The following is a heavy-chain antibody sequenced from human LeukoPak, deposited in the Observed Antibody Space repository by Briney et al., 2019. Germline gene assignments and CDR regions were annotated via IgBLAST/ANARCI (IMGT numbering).Heavy chain of an antibody. CDR3: ARDTGGGFYLDY. J-gene: IGHJ4*02. Sequence: GGSLRLSCAASGFTFSSYTIHWVRQPPGKGLEWVAVISFDGSNKYYADSVKGRFTISRDNSKNTLYLQMNSLRAEDTAVYYCARDTGGGFYLDYWGQGTLVTVSS. V-gene: IGHV3-30-3*01. CDR1: GFTFSSYT. D-gene: IGHD2-8*02. CDR2: ISFDGSNK.